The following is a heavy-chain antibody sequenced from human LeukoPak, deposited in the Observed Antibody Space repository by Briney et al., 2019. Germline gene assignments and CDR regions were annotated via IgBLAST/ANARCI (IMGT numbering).Heavy chain of an antibody. CDR2: INHSGST. CDR1: GGSFSGYY. D-gene: IGHD4-17*01. V-gene: IGHV4-34*01. J-gene: IGHJ5*02. Sequence: SETLSLTCAVYGGSFSGYYWSWIRQPPGKGLEWIGEINHSGSTNYNPSLKSRVTIPVDTSKNQFSLKLSSVTAADTAVYYCARGWTTVTTLMFDPWGQGTLVTVSS. CDR3: ARGWTTVTTLMFDP.